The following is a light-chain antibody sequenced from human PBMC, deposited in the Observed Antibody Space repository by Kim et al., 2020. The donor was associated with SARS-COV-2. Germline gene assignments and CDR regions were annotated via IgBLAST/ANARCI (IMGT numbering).Light chain of an antibody. Sequence: SSELTQDPAVSVALGQTVRITCQGDSLRRYYASWYQQKPGQAPVLVIYDKNNRPSGIPDRFSGSSSGNTASFTITGAQAEDEADYYCNSRDSSGNHWVFGGGTKLTVL. CDR1: SLRRYY. CDR3: NSRDSSGNHWV. J-gene: IGLJ3*02. CDR2: DKN. V-gene: IGLV3-19*01.